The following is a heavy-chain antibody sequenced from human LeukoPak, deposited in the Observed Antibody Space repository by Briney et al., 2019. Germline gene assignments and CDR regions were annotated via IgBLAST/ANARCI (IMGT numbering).Heavy chain of an antibody. D-gene: IGHD3-10*01. V-gene: IGHV3-7*01. CDR2: IKQDGSEK. Sequence: GGSLRLSCAASGFTFSSYWMSWVRQAPGKGLEWVANIKQDGSEKYYVDSVKGRFTISRDNAKNSLYLQMNNLRAEDTAVYYCARDKYGSGSYSWSKRLDSWGQGTLVTVSS. CDR3: ARDKYGSGSYSWSKRLDS. CDR1: GFTFSSYW. J-gene: IGHJ4*02.